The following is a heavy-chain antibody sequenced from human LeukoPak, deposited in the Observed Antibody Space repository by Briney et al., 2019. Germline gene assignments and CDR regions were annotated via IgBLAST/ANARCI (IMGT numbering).Heavy chain of an antibody. D-gene: IGHD3-9*01. V-gene: IGHV3-9*01. J-gene: IGHJ4*02. CDR2: ISWNSGSI. Sequence: PGGSLRLSRAASGFTFDDYAMHWVRQAPGKGLEWVSGISWNSGSIGYADSVKGRFTISRDNAKNSLYLQMNSLRAEDTALYYCAKAEDALTGYFPPDYWGQGTLVTVSS. CDR3: AKAEDALTGYFPPDY. CDR1: GFTFDDYA.